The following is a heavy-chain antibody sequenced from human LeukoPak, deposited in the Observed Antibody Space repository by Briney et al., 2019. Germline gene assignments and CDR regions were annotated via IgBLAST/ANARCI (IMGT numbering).Heavy chain of an antibody. CDR1: GGTFSNYA. D-gene: IGHD3-22*01. Sequence: SVKVSCKASGGTFSNYAISWVRQAPGQGLEWMGGIIPILGTANYAPKFQDRVTISMDESTSTSFMELRSLRSEDTAVYYCANGNYYDRSGNHHRIYNWFDPWGQGTLVTVSS. CDR3: ANGNYYDRSGNHHRIYNWFDP. V-gene: IGHV1-69*05. CDR2: IIPILGTA. J-gene: IGHJ5*02.